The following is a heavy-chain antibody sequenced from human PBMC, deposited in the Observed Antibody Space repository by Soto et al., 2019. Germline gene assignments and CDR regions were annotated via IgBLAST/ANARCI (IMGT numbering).Heavy chain of an antibody. CDR2: ISAYNGNT. CDR1: GYAFTSYG. D-gene: IGHD3-9*01. J-gene: IGHJ4*02. Sequence: ASVKVSCKASGYAFTSYGISWVRQAPGQGLEWMGWISAYNGNTNYAQKLQGRVTMTTDTSTSTAYMELRSLRSDDTAVYYCARTDYDILTGYVRSFDYWGQGTLDTVSS. CDR3: ARTDYDILTGYVRSFDY. V-gene: IGHV1-18*01.